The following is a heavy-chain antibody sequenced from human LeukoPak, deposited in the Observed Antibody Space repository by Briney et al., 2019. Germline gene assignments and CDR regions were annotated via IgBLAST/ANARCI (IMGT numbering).Heavy chain of an antibody. V-gene: IGHV1-18*01. Sequence: ASVKVSCKASGYTFTSYGISWVRQAPGQGLEWMGWISAYNGNTNYAQKLQGRVTMTTDTSTSTAYMELRSLRSDDTAVYYCAVTYSGSYYGYYFDYWGQGTLVTVSS. J-gene: IGHJ4*02. CDR2: ISAYNGNT. CDR3: AVTYSGSYYGYYFDY. D-gene: IGHD1-26*01. CDR1: GYTFTSYG.